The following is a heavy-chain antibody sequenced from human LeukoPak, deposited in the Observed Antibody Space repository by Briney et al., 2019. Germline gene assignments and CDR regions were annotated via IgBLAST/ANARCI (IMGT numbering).Heavy chain of an antibody. CDR2: ISGGGGST. D-gene: IGHD1-26*01. J-gene: IGHJ4*02. Sequence: GGSLRLSCAASGFTFSRYAMSWVRQAPGKGLEWDSAISGGGGSTYYADSVKGRFTISRDNSKKTLCLQMNSLRAEDTAVYYCARYSGRTSSFDYWGQGTLVTVSS. CDR3: ARYSGRTSSFDY. CDR1: GFTFSRYA. V-gene: IGHV3-23*01.